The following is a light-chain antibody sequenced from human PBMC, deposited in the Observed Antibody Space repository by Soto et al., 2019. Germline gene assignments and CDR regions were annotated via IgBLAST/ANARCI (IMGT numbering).Light chain of an antibody. CDR3: QQRGNWPLT. CDR1: QSISRF. Sequence: EIVLTQSPAILSLSPGERATLSCRASQSISRFVAWFQQKPGHSPRLLIYDASNRSTGIPARFSGSGSGTDFTLTISSLEPEEFAVYYCQQRGNWPLTFGEGTKLEIK. J-gene: IGKJ4*01. CDR2: DAS. V-gene: IGKV3-11*01.